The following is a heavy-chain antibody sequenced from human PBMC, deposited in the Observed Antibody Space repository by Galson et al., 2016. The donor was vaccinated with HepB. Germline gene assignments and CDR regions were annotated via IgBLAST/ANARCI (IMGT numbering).Heavy chain of an antibody. CDR2: ISTYSGNT. Sequence: SVKVSCKASGYTLTTPGISWVRQAPGQGLEWMGWISTYSGNTKNAQKFQGRVTMTTDTSTSTAYMELRSLRSDDTAVYYCARDPVSLFDFAGLYSWGQGTLVTVSS. CDR3: ARDPVSLFDFAGLYS. V-gene: IGHV1-18*01. D-gene: IGHD3-9*01. J-gene: IGHJ4*02. CDR1: GYTLTTPG.